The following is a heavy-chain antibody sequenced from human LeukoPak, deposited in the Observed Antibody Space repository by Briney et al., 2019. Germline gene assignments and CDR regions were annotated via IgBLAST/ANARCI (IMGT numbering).Heavy chain of an antibody. J-gene: IGHJ6*02. D-gene: IGHD3-10*01. V-gene: IGHV3-48*01. CDR2: IGVGGRPT. Sequence: SGGSLRLSCAASGFSFSHYSMTWARQASGKGLEWISYIGVGGRPTNYADSVMARFTISRDDAQNSLYLQMNSLRAEDTAVYYCAKNTWKSSDSGRGRMDVWGQGTTVTVSS. CDR3: AKNTWKSSDSGRGRMDV. CDR1: GFSFSHYS.